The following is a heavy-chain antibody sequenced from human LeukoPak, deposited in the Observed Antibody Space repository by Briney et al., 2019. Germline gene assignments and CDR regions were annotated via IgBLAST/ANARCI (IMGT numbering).Heavy chain of an antibody. CDR2: INPSGGST. D-gene: IGHD2-2*01. CDR1: GYTFTSYY. V-gene: IGHV1-46*01. J-gene: IGHJ5*02. CDR3: ARERTCSSTSCYFRWFGP. Sequence: ASVKVSCKASGYTFTSYYMHWVRQAPGQGLEWMGIINPSGGSTSYAQKFQGRVTMTRDTPTSTVYTELSSLRSEDTAVYYCARERTCSSTSCYFRWFGPWGQGTLVTVSS.